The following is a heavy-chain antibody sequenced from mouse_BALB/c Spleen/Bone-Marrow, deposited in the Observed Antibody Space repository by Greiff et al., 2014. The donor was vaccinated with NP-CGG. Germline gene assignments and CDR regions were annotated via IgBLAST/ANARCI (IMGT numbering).Heavy chain of an antibody. Sequence: EVQLQQSGAELVKPGASVKLSCTASGYNIKDTYMHWLKQRPEQGLKWIGRIDPANGSTKYDPRFQGKATITADTSSNTAYLQLCNLTSEDTSVYYCTRDYDVIFDYWGQGTSLTVSS. J-gene: IGHJ2*02. CDR3: TRDYDVIFDY. D-gene: IGHD2-4*01. V-gene: IGHV14-3*02. CDR1: GYNIKDTY. CDR2: IDPANGST.